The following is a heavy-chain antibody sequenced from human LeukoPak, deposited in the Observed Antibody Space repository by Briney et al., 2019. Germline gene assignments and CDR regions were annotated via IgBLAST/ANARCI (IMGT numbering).Heavy chain of an antibody. V-gene: IGHV4-59*01. D-gene: IGHD2-15*01. Sequence: KPSETLSLTCTVSGGSISNYYWSWIRQPPGKGLEWIGYIYYSGSTNYNPSLKSRVTISIDTSKNQFSLKLSSVTAADTAVYYCAGDVVATLNAFDIWGQGTMVTVSS. CDR3: AGDVVATLNAFDI. CDR2: IYYSGST. CDR1: GGSISNYY. J-gene: IGHJ3*02.